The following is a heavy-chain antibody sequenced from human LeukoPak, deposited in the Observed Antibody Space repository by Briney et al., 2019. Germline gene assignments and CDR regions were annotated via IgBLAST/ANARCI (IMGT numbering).Heavy chain of an antibody. J-gene: IGHJ5*02. Sequence: SVKVSCKASGGTFSSYAISWVRQAPGQGLEWMGGIIPIFGTANYAQKFQGRVMITADESTSTAYMELSSLRSEDTAVYYCARGRTGRGYSYGYGENWFDPWGQGTLVTVSS. V-gene: IGHV1-69*13. CDR2: IIPIFGTA. CDR1: GGTFSSYA. D-gene: IGHD5-18*01. CDR3: ARGRTGRGYSYGYGENWFDP.